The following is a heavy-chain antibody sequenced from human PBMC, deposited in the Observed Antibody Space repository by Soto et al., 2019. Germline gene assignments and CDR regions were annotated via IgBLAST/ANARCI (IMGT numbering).Heavy chain of an antibody. Sequence: GGSLRLSCAAPGFTFSSYSMNWVRQAPGQGLEWVSSISSSSSYIYYADSVKGRFTISRDNAKNSLYLQMNSLRAEDTAVYYCARQKPLGYYYGIDVWGQGTPVTVSS. CDR1: GFTFSSYS. V-gene: IGHV3-21*01. CDR2: ISSSSSYI. CDR3: ARQKPLGYYYGIDV. D-gene: IGHD6-13*01. J-gene: IGHJ6*02.